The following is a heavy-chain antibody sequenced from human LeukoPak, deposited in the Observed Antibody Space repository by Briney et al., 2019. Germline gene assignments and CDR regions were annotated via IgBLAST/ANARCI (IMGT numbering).Heavy chain of an antibody. J-gene: IGHJ4*02. Sequence: PGGSLRLSCAASGFTFSTYAMSWVRQAPGKGLEWVSTVTSSGPSTYYADSVKGRFIISRDNSKNTLYLQMNSLRAEDTAMYYCAKRRVYYDSSGLDYWGQGTLVTVSS. V-gene: IGHV3-23*01. D-gene: IGHD3-22*01. CDR1: GFTFSTYA. CDR2: VTSSGPST. CDR3: AKRRVYYDSSGLDY.